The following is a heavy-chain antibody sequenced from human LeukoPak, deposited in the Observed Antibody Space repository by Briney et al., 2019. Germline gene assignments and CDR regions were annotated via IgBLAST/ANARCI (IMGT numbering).Heavy chain of an antibody. CDR3: ARQSGTMVTTRFDY. CDR1: GFTVSSNS. CDR2: IYSAGST. D-gene: IGHD4-17*01. V-gene: IGHV3-66*04. Sequence: GGSLRLSCTVSGFTVSSNSMSWVRQARGKGLEWVSFIYSAGSTHYSDSVKGRFTISIDNFKNTLYLQMNSLRAEDTAIYYCARQSGTMVTTRFDYWGQGTLVTVSS. J-gene: IGHJ4*02.